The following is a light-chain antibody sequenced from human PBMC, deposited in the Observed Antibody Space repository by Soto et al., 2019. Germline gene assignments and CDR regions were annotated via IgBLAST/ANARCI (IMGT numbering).Light chain of an antibody. Sequence: QPVLTQPPSASASLGASVKLTCTLSSGHSSYAIAWHQKQPEKGPRYLMDLNNDGSHTKGDGIPDRFSGSSSGAERYLIISSLQSEDEADYYCSSYAGSNNLVFAGGTKVTVL. CDR1: SGHSSYA. CDR2: LNNDGSH. CDR3: SSYAGSNNLV. V-gene: IGLV4-69*01. J-gene: IGLJ3*02.